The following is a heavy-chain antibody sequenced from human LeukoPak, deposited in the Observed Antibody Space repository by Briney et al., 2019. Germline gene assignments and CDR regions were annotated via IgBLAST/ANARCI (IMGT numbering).Heavy chain of an antibody. CDR1: GGTFSSYA. J-gene: IGHJ5*02. CDR2: ISPIFGTA. D-gene: IGHD3-10*01. V-gene: IGHV1-69*13. CDR3: ARVPLEGMVRGVQGLDNWFDP. Sequence: SVKVSCKASGGTFSSYAISWVRQAPGQGLEWMGGISPIFGTANYAQKFQGRVTITADESTSTAYMELSSLRSEDTAVYYCARVPLEGMVRGVQGLDNWFDPWGQGTLVTVSS.